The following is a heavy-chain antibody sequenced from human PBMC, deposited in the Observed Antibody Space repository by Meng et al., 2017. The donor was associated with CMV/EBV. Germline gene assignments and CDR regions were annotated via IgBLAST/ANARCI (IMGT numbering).Heavy chain of an antibody. Sequence: VPVHEAGAGMVKPSQTLSLTCTVSGGSISSGDYYWSWIRQPPGKGLEWIGYIYYSGSTYYNPSLKSRVTISVDTSKNQFSLKLSSVTAADTAVYYCAREGSSSSYWYFDLWGRGTLVTVSS. D-gene: IGHD6-13*01. CDR2: IYYSGST. V-gene: IGHV4-30-4*08. CDR3: AREGSSSSYWYFDL. J-gene: IGHJ2*01. CDR1: GGSISSGDYY.